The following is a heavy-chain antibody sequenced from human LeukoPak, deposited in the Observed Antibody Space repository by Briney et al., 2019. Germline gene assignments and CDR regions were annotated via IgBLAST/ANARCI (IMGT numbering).Heavy chain of an antibody. CDR2: VKYTGST. CDR3: ARGGSGWYKYFDY. D-gene: IGHD6-19*01. Sequence: PSETLSLTCAVYGGSFSGYYWTWIRQTPGKGLEWIGEVKYTGSTNCNPSLKSRVTISVDMSKNQFFLMLTSVTAADTAVYYCARGGSGWYKYFDYWGQGTLVTVSS. V-gene: IGHV4-34*01. J-gene: IGHJ4*02. CDR1: GGSFSGYY.